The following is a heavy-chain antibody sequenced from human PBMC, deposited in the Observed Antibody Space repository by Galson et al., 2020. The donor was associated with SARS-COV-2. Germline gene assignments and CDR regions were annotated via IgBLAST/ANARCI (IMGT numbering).Heavy chain of an antibody. D-gene: IGHD6-19*01. CDR2: ISSSSSSSSYI. V-gene: IGHV3-21*01. J-gene: IGHJ5*02. Sequence: GESLKISCAASGFTFSSYSMNWVRQAPGKGLEWVSSISSSSSSSSYIYYADSVKGRFTISRDNAKNSLYLQMNSLRAEDTAVYYCARDSRGGYRNWFDPWGQGTLVTVSS. CDR1: GFTFSSYS. CDR3: ARDSRGGYRNWFDP.